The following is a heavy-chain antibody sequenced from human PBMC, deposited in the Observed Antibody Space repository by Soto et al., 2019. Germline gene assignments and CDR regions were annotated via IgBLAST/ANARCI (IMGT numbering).Heavy chain of an antibody. D-gene: IGHD2-2*01. CDR2: ISAYNGNT. Sequence: GASVKVSCKASGYTFTSYGISWVRQAPGQGLEWMGWISAYNGNTNYAQKLQGRVTMTTDTSTSTAYMELNSLRAEDTAVYYCAKDSIFRSASWYFDYWGQGSLVTVSS. J-gene: IGHJ4*02. CDR3: AKDSIFRSASWYFDY. V-gene: IGHV1-18*01. CDR1: GYTFTSYG.